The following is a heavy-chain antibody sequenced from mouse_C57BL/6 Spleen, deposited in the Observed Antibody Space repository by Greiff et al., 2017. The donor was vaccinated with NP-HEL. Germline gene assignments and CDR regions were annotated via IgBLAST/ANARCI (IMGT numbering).Heavy chain of an antibody. CDR3: ARSVNWDY. CDR2: IDPSDSYT. J-gene: IGHJ2*01. V-gene: IGHV1-59*01. Sequence: QVQLQQPGAELVRPGPSVKLSCKASGYTFTSYWMHWVKQRPGQGLEWIGVIDPSDSYTNYNQKFKGKATLTVDTSSSTAYMQLSSLTSEDSAVYYCARSVNWDYWGQGTTLTVSS. D-gene: IGHD4-1*02. CDR1: GYTFTSYW.